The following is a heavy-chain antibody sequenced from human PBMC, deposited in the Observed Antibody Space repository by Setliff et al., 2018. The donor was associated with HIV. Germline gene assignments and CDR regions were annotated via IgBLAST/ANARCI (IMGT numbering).Heavy chain of an antibody. CDR1: GFTVSNDY. CDR2: IHSGGST. V-gene: IGHV3-66*01. J-gene: IGHJ6*02. CDR3: ARDPGRYNGMDV. D-gene: IGHD1-20*01. Sequence: HPGGSLRLSCAASGFTVSNDYMSWVRQAPGRGLEWVSVIHSGGSTYYADSVKGRFIISRDNSKNTLYLQMNSLRVEDTAVYYCARDPGRYNGMDVWGQGTTVTVSS.